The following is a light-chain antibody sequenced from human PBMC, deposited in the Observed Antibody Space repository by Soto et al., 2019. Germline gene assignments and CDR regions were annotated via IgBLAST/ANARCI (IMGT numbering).Light chain of an antibody. Sequence: EIVMTQSPATLSVSPGESATLSCRASQSVNSNLAWYQQKPGQAPRLLIYSASNRATGIPARFSGRGSATDFTLTISSLQSEDCAVYYCQQCKDWPHTFGQGTKLEIK. J-gene: IGKJ2*01. V-gene: IGKV3-15*01. CDR2: SAS. CDR1: QSVNSN. CDR3: QQCKDWPHT.